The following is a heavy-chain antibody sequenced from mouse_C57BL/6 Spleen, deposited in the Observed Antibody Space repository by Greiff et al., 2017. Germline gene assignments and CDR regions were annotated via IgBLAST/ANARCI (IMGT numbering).Heavy chain of an antibody. D-gene: IGHD2-3*01. J-gene: IGHJ2*01. CDR1: GFTFSSYG. CDR3: ARPAFFYDGYYDYFDY. V-gene: IGHV5-6*01. Sequence: EVQLQESGGDLVKPGGSLKLSCAASGFTFSSYGMSWVRQTPDKRLEWVATISSGGSYTYYPDSVKGRFTISRDNAKNTLYLQMSSLKSEDTAMYYCARPAFFYDGYYDYFDYWGQGTTLTVSS. CDR2: ISSGGSYT.